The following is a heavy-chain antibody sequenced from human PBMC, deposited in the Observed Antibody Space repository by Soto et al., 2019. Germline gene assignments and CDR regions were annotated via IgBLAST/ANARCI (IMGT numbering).Heavy chain of an antibody. D-gene: IGHD3-3*01. CDR3: ARGPSPYYDFWSGYSGSVWFDP. CDR1: GYTLTELS. CDR2: MNPNSGNT. J-gene: IGHJ5*02. V-gene: IGHV1-8*01. Sequence: ASVKVSCKVSGYTLTELSMHWVRQATGQGLEWMGWMNPNSGNTGYAQKFQGGVTMTRNTSISTAYMELSSLRSEDTAVYYCARGPSPYYDFWSGYSGSVWFDPWGQGTLVTVSS.